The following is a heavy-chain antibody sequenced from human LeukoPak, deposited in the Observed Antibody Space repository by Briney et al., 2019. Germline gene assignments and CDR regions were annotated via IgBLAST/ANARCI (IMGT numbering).Heavy chain of an antibody. Sequence: GGSLRLSCAASGFTFSSYEMNWVRQAPGKGLEWVSYISSSGSSIYYADSVKGRFTISRDNAKNSLYLQMNSLRAEDTAIYYCARDENGDFSFYYWGQGSLVTVSS. CDR3: ARDENGDFSFYY. J-gene: IGHJ4*02. CDR1: GFTFSSYE. V-gene: IGHV3-48*03. CDR2: ISSSGSSI. D-gene: IGHD4-17*01.